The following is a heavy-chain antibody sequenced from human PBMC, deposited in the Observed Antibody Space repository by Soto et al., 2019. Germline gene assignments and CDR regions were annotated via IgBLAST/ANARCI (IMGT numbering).Heavy chain of an antibody. Sequence: GSGPTLVNPTETLTLTCTVSGFSLSNARMGVSWIRQPPGKALEWLAHIFSNDEKSYSTSLKSRLTISKDTSKSQVVLTMTNMDPVDTATYYCARRYYGSGSQPLDYWGQGTLVTVSS. CDR3: ARRYYGSGSQPLDY. CDR1: GFSLSNARMG. D-gene: IGHD3-10*01. CDR2: IFSNDEK. V-gene: IGHV2-26*01. J-gene: IGHJ4*02.